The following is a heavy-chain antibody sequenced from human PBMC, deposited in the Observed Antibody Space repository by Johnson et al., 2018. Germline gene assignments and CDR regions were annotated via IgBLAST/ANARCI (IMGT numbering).Heavy chain of an antibody. CDR1: GDTFTNYA. CDR3: ARGDPRVSGGNWYFDL. CDR2: VNAGNGNT. Sequence: QVQLGEAGVEVKKPGASGKISCKESGDTFTNYAIHWVRQAPGQRLEWMGWVNAGNGNTKYSQSFQRRGTITRDTTASTAYMERSSLGSEDTAVYYCARGDPRVSGGNWYFDLWGRGTLVTVSS. J-gene: IGHJ2*01. V-gene: IGHV1-3*01. D-gene: IGHD2-15*01.